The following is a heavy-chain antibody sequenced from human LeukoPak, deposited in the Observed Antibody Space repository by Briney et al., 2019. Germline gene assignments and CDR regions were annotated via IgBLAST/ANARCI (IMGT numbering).Heavy chain of an antibody. CDR2: INTSTGNP. Sequence: ASVKVSCKTSGYTFTRSPINWVRQVPGQGLEYMGWINTSTGNPTYAQGSTGRFVFSLDTSVTTAYLVISSLKAEDTAVYYCAKFRSGWYFDYWGQGTLVTVSS. J-gene: IGHJ4*02. CDR1: GYTFTRSP. D-gene: IGHD6-19*01. V-gene: IGHV7-4-1*02. CDR3: AKFRSGWYFDY.